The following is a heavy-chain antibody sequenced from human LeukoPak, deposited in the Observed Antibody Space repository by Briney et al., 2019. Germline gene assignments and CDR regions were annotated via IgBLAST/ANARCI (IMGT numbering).Heavy chain of an antibody. V-gene: IGHV3-7*01. D-gene: IGHD1-26*01. Sequence: PGGSLRLSWAASGLTFSSYWMTWVRQAPGKGREWVANIKPDESEKYYVDSVKGRFTISRDNAKNSLYLQMNSLRAEDTAVYNCARVSLGGTFDYWGQGILVTVSS. CDR1: GLTFSSYW. CDR3: ARVSLGGTFDY. J-gene: IGHJ4*02. CDR2: IKPDESEK.